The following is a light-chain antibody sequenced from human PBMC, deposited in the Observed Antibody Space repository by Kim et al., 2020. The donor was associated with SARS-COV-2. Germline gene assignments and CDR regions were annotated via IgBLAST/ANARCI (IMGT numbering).Light chain of an antibody. V-gene: IGKV3-20*01. J-gene: IGKJ4*01. CDR3: QQYGSSPLLS. CDR2: DAS. CDR1: QSVTSTY. Sequence: PGESAILSCRASQSVTSTYLAWYPHKPGQAPRLLISDASSRATGIPDRFSGSGSGTDFTLTISRLEPEDFAVYYCQQYGSSPLLSFGGGTKVDIK.